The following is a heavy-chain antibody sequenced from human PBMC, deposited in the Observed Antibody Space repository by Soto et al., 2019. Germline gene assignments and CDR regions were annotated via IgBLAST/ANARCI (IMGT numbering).Heavy chain of an antibody. CDR2: IIPISGAA. V-gene: IGHV1-69*06. J-gene: IGHJ4*02. Sequence: QVQLVQSGAEVKKPGSSVKVSCKASGGTFSNYVVNWVRQAPGQGLEWMGRIIPISGAANYAQKFQGRVTSTADKPTSTSYMELSSLGSAVTVVYYCGRDMTRTVRPYFDFWGQGTLVTVSS. D-gene: IGHD1-7*01. CDR1: GGTFSNYV. CDR3: GRDMTRTVRPYFDF.